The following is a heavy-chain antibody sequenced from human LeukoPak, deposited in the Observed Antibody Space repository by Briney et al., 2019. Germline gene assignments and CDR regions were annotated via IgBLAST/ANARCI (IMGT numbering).Heavy chain of an antibody. CDR2: IYYSGST. J-gene: IGHJ4*02. CDR1: GGSISSYY. Sequence: SATLSPTCTVSGGSISSYYWSWIRQPPGKGLEWIGYIYYSGSTNYNPSLKSRVTISVDTSKNQFSLKLSSVTAADTAVYYCAGSGSSYYFDYWGQGTLVTVSS. V-gene: IGHV4-59*01. D-gene: IGHD3-10*01. CDR3: AGSGSSYYFDY.